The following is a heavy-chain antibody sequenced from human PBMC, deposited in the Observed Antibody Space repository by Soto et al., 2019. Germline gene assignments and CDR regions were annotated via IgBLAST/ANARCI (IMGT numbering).Heavy chain of an antibody. J-gene: IGHJ4*02. V-gene: IGHV3-23*01. D-gene: IGHD3-22*01. CDR2: ISGSGGST. Sequence: GGALRLSCAPSGFTFSSYPMSWVRQAPGKGLEWVSAISGSGGSTYYADSVKGRFTITRDNSKNTLYLQMNSLRAEDTAVYYCAKEHYDSSGYCDYWGQGTLVTVSS. CDR3: AKEHYDSSGYCDY. CDR1: GFTFSSYP.